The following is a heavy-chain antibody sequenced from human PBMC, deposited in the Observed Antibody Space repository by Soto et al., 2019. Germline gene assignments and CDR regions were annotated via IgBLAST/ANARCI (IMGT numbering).Heavy chain of an antibody. Sequence: GGSLRLSCVASGFTFRTDAMHWVRQAPGKGLEWVAAISFDGRNKYNADSVKGRFTISRDNSKNTLYMQMNSLRAEDSAVYYCARADFAEYYFDYWGQGSLVTVSS. V-gene: IGHV3-30*04. CDR2: ISFDGRNK. J-gene: IGHJ4*02. CDR3: ARADFAEYYFDY. CDR1: GFTFRTDA. D-gene: IGHD3-3*01.